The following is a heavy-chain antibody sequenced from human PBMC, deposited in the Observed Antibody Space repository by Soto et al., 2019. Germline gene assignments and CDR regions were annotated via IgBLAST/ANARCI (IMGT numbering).Heavy chain of an antibody. CDR3: ARDWFGVDY. Sequence: QVQLVQSGAEVKKPGASVKVSCKASGYTLTNYGISWVRQAPGQGLEWMGWINAYNGNRNYAQKLQGRVTMTTDTPTSTAYMELGSLRSDDSAVYYCARDWFGVDYWGQGTLVTVSS. CDR1: GYTLTNYG. J-gene: IGHJ4*02. D-gene: IGHD3-16*01. V-gene: IGHV1-18*01. CDR2: INAYNGNR.